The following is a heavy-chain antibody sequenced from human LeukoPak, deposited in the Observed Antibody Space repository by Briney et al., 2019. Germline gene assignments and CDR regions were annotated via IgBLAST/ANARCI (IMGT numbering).Heavy chain of an antibody. CDR1: GFTFSSRDW. CDR2: IKQDGSEK. CDR3: AKRGIAVADS. D-gene: IGHD6-19*01. V-gene: IGHV3-7*01. Sequence: PGGSLRLSCVASGFTFSSRDWMCWGRQAAGEGLEGVANIKQDGSEKNYGDSVKGRFTISRDNSKTTIYLQMNSLRAEDTAVYYCAKRGIAVADSWGHGTLVTVSS. J-gene: IGHJ5*01.